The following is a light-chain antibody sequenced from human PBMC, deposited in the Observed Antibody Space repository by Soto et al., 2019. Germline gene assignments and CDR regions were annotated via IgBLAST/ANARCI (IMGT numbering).Light chain of an antibody. CDR2: KAS. CDR1: QSISSW. V-gene: IGKV1-5*03. Sequence: IQLTQSPSKMYDCVGDIVTMTFRASQSISSWLAWYQQKPGKAPKLLIYKASSLKSGVPSRFSGSGSGTEFTLTISSLQPDDFATYYCQHYNSYSEAFGQGTKVDIK. J-gene: IGKJ1*01. CDR3: QHYNSYSEA.